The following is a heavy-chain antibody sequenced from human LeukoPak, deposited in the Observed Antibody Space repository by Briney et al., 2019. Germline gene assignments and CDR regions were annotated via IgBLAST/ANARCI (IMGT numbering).Heavy chain of an antibody. V-gene: IGHV3-30*18. Sequence: CLRLPSAASGFTLSSYGMNRGRQAPRKGRGWVAVISYDGSNKYYADSVKGRFTISRDNSKNTLYLQMNSLRAEDTAVYYCAKDRRFAKFDYWGQGTLVTVSS. CDR3: AKDRRFAKFDY. CDR2: ISYDGSNK. J-gene: IGHJ4*02. D-gene: IGHD3-3*01. CDR1: GFTLSSYG.